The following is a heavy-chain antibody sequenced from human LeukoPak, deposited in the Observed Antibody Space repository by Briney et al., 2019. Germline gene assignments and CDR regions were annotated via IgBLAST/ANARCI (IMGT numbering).Heavy chain of an antibody. D-gene: IGHD3-22*01. CDR2: INHSGST. J-gene: IGHJ3*02. CDR3: ARFTTMIVVVMTEPSDAFDI. CDR1: GGSFSGYY. V-gene: IGHV4-34*01. Sequence: PSETLSLTCAVYGGSFSGYYWSWIRQPPGKGLEWIVEINHSGSTNYNPSLKSRVTISVDTSKNQFSLKLSSVTAAETAVYYCARFTTMIVVVMTEPSDAFDIWGQGTMVNVSS.